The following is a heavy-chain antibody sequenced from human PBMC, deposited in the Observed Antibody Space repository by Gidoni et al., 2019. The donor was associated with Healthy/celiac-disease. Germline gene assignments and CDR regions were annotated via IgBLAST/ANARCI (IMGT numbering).Heavy chain of an antibody. J-gene: IGHJ6*02. D-gene: IGHD4-17*01. CDR3: ARVPKDYGDFGHVVMDV. CDR2: INPNSGGT. Sequence: QVQLVQSGDEVKKPGASVKVSCKASGYTFTGYYMHWVRQAPGQGLEWMGWINPNSGGTNYAQKFQGRVTMTRDTSISTAYMELSRLRSDDTAVYYCARVPKDYGDFGHVVMDVWGQGTTVTVSS. V-gene: IGHV1-2*02. CDR1: GYTFTGYY.